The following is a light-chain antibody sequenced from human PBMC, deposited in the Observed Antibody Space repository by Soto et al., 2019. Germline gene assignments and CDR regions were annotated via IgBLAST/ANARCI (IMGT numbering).Light chain of an antibody. CDR3: SSYTSSSTFYV. V-gene: IGLV2-14*01. CDR2: DVS. J-gene: IGLJ1*01. CDR1: SSDVGGYNY. Sequence: QSVLTQPASVSGSPVQSLTISCTGTSSDVGGYNYVSWYQQHPGKAPKLMIYDVSNRPSGVSNRFSGSKSGNTASLTISGLQAEDEADYYCSSYTSSSTFYVFGTGTKVTVL.